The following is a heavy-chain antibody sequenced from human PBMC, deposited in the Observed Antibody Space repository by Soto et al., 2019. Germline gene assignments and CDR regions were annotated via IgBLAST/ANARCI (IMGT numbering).Heavy chain of an antibody. V-gene: IGHV3-9*01. CDR2: ITWKGDYT. D-gene: IGHD3-10*01. J-gene: IGHJ3*02. Sequence: EGQVVESGGGLVQPGRSLRLSCSVSGFTFDDYAMHWVRQAPGKGLEWVSGITWKGDYTAYADSVKGRFTISRDNANKSLFLQMKSLRAEDTALYYGTKGGVILEDGFEMWGQGTLVTVSS. CDR3: TKGGVILEDGFEM. CDR1: GFTFDDYA.